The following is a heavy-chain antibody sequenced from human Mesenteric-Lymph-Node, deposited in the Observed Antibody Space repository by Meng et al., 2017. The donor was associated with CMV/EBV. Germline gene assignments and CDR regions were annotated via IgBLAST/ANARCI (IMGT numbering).Heavy chain of an antibody. CDR2: MNPNSGNT. Sequence: ASVKVSCKASGYSFSSYDINWVRQATGQRLEWMGWMNPNSGNTGYAQKFQGRVTMTSNTSISTAYLELSSLRSEDTAVYYCARERSSSRLDYWGQGSLVTVSS. J-gene: IGHJ4*02. V-gene: IGHV1-8*01. D-gene: IGHD6-6*01. CDR1: GYSFSSYD. CDR3: ARERSSSRLDY.